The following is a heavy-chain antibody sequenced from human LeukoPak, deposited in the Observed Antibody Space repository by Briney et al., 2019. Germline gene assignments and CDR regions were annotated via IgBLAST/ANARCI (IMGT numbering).Heavy chain of an antibody. V-gene: IGHV4-34*01. J-gene: IGHJ4*02. CDR1: GESLNSYY. CDR3: ARGAWATRLGS. Sequence: KPSETLSLTCAVYGESLNSYYWSWVRQPPGEGLEWIGEIYESGTTEYNPSLKSRVTLSMVPSKQQFSLGLSSVTAADTAVYYCARGAWATRLGSWGLGTPVIVSS. CDR2: IYESGTT. D-gene: IGHD2-15*01.